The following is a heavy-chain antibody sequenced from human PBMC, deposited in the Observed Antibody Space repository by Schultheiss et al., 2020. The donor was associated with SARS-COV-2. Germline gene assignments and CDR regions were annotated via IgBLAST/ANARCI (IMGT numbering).Heavy chain of an antibody. J-gene: IGHJ4*02. Sequence: ASVKVSCKASGYTFTSYYMHWVRQAPGQGLEWMGIINPSGGSTSYAQKFQGRVTMTRDTSTSTVYMELSSLRSEDTAVYYCARGRPPVGATPGLFDYWGQGTLVTGSS. D-gene: IGHD1-26*01. CDR3: ARGRPPVGATPGLFDY. CDR2: INPSGGST. CDR1: GYTFTSYY. V-gene: IGHV1-46*01.